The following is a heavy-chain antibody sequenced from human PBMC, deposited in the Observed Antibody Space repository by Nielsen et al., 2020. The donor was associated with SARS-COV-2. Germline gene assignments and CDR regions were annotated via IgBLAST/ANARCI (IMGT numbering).Heavy chain of an antibody. CDR2: ISGSGGRT. J-gene: IGHJ3*02. V-gene: IGHV3-23*01. Sequence: GGSLRLSCAASGFSFSMYAMSWVRQAPGTGPRGLEWVSAISGSGGRTFYADSVKGRFTISRDNSKNTLYLQMNSLRAEDTAVYYCARPLMSLEVVGASDAFDIWGQGTMVTVSS. CDR1: GFSFSMYA. CDR3: ARPLMSLEVVGASDAFDI. D-gene: IGHD1-26*01.